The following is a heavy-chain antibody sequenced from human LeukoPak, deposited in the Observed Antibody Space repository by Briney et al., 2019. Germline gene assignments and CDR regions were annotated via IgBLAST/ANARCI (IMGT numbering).Heavy chain of an antibody. V-gene: IGHV1-2*02. J-gene: IGHJ6*03. CDR3: ARPVSEDYYYYYYMDV. CDR1: GGTFSNYT. CDR2: INPNSGGT. Sequence: ASVKVSCKASGGTFSNYTVSWVRQAPGQGLEWMGWINPNSGGTNYAQKFQGRVTMTRDTSISTAYMELSRLRSDDTAVYYCARPVSEDYYYYYYMDVWGKGTTVTVSS. D-gene: IGHD4-11*01.